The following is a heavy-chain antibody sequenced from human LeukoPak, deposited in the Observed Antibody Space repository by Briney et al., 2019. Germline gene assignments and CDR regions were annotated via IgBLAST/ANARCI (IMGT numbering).Heavy chain of an antibody. V-gene: IGHV4-59*12. CDR2: IYYSGST. Sequence: SETLSLTCTVSGGSISFYYWSWIRQPPGKGLEWIGYIYYSGSTNYNPSLKSGVTISVDTSKNQFSLRLTSVTAADTAVYYCARDRGHFDYWGQGTLVTVSS. CDR1: GGSISFYY. J-gene: IGHJ4*02. CDR3: ARDRGHFDY. D-gene: IGHD1-26*01.